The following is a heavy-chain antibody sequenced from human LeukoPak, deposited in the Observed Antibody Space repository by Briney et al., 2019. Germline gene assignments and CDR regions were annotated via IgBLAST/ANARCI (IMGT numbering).Heavy chain of an antibody. CDR3: ARGAARPDY. D-gene: IGHD6-6*01. J-gene: IGHJ4*02. CDR2: ISGSGGST. V-gene: IGHV3-23*01. CDR1: GFTFSTYA. Sequence: GGSLRLSCAASGFTFSTYAMSWVRQAPGKGLEWVSGISGSGGSTYYADSVKGRFTISRDNSKNTLYLQMNSLRDEDTAVYYCARGAARPDYWGQGTLVTVSS.